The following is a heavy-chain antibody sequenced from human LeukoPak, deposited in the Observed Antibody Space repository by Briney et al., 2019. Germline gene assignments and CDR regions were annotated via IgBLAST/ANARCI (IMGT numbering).Heavy chain of an antibody. V-gene: IGHV4-39*01. CDR1: GGPISSSSCY. CDR2: IYYSGST. Sequence: PSETLSLTCTVSGGPISSSSCYWGWIRQPPGKGLEWIGSIYYSGSTYYNPSLKSRVTISVDTSKNQFSLKLSPVTAADTAVYYCARRTFGGVIVLFDYWGRGTLVTVSS. D-gene: IGHD3-16*02. CDR3: ARRTFGGVIVLFDY. J-gene: IGHJ4*02.